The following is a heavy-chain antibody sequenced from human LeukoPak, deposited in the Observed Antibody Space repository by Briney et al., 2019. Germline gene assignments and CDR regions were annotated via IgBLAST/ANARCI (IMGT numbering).Heavy chain of an antibody. CDR1: GGSISSRGYY. D-gene: IGHD3-3*01. CDR2: IYYSGST. CDR3: ARMPDDYWSGYSRPFDY. V-gene: IGHV4-39*07. Sequence: QASETLSLTCTVSGGSISSRGYYWGWTRQPPGKGLEWIGNIYYSGSTYYNPSLRSRVTISEDTSKNQFSLKLSSVTAADTAVYYCARMPDDYWSGYSRPFDYWGQGTLVTVSS. J-gene: IGHJ4*02.